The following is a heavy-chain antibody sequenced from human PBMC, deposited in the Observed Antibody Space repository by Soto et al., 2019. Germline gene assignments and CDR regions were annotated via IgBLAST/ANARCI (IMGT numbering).Heavy chain of an antibody. CDR1: GGSISSGDYY. J-gene: IGHJ4*02. CDR2: IYYSGST. V-gene: IGHV4-30-4*01. CDR3: ARESYYDSSGYPFFDY. Sequence: SETLSLTCTVSGGSISSGDYYWSWIRQPPGKGLEWIGYIYYSGSTYYNPSLKGRVTISVDTSKNQFSLKLSSVTAADTAVYYCARESYYDSSGYPFFDYWGQGTLVTVSS. D-gene: IGHD3-22*01.